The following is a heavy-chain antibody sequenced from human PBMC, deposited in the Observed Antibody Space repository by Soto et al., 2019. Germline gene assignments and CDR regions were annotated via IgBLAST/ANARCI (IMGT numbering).Heavy chain of an antibody. Sequence: QVQLVQSGAEVKKPGASVKVSCKASGYTFSTYGISWVRQAPGQGLEWMGWINGYNGNTNYAPKLQGRITMTTDTSTTTAYMELRSLRSDDTAVYYCASVGDVPYYDYGMDVWGQGTTVTVSS. D-gene: IGHD2-21*02. CDR1: GYTFSTYG. V-gene: IGHV1-18*01. CDR3: ASVGDVPYYDYGMDV. CDR2: INGYNGNT. J-gene: IGHJ6*02.